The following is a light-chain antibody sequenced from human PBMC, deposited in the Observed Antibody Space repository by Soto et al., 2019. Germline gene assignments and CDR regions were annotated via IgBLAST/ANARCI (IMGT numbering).Light chain of an antibody. CDR2: EVT. J-gene: IGLJ2*01. V-gene: IGLV2-8*01. CDR3: SSRAGSDVV. Sequence: QSALTQPPSASGSPGQSVTISCTATSSDVGDYNYVSWYQQHPGKVPKLMIYEVTKRPSGVPDRFAGSKSGKTASLTVSGLHAEDEADYYCSSRAGSDVVFGGGTKVTVL. CDR1: SSDVGDYNY.